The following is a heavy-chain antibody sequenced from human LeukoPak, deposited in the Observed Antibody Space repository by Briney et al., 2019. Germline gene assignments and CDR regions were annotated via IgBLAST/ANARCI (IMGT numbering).Heavy chain of an antibody. CDR3: AGVLEFAKPYSGLYFDL. CDR2: IFAIFGTA. J-gene: IGHJ2*01. Sequence: WDSVKVSCKASGGTFSSYAISWVRQAPGQGLEWMGGIFAIFGTANYAQKFQGRVMFTADESTSTAYMELSSLRSEDTAVYYCAGVLEFAKPYSGLYFDLWGRGTLVTVSS. CDR1: GGTFSSYA. D-gene: IGHD3-3*01. V-gene: IGHV1-69*13.